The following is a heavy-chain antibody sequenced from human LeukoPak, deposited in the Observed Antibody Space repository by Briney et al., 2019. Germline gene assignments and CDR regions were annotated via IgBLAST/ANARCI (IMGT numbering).Heavy chain of an antibody. Sequence: GASVKVSCKASGYTFTSYDINWVRQATGQGLEWMGWMNPNSGNTGYAQKFQGRVTMTRNTSISTAYMELSSLRSEDTAVYYCARVKGGRRQSWFDPWGQGTLVTVSS. CDR1: GYTFTSYD. V-gene: IGHV1-8*01. J-gene: IGHJ5*02. CDR2: MNPNSGNT. CDR3: ARVKGGRRQSWFDP.